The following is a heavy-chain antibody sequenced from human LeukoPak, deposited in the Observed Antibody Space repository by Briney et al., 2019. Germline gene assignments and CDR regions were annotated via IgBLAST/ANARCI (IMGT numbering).Heavy chain of an antibody. V-gene: IGHV1-69*01. J-gene: IGHJ6*03. CDR2: IIPIFGTA. D-gene: IGHD5-12*01. Sequence: GASVKVSCKASGGTFSSYAISWVRQAPGQGLEWMGGIIPIFGTANYAQKFQGRVTITADESTSTAYMELSSLRSEDTAVYYCARVRVVAKYYYYYMDVWGKGTTVTVSS. CDR3: ARVRVVAKYYYYYMDV. CDR1: GGTFSSYA.